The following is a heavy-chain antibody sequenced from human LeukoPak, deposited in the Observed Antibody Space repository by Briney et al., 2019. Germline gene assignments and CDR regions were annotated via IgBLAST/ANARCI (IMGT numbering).Heavy chain of an antibody. J-gene: IGHJ3*02. D-gene: IGHD2-15*01. CDR2: IYWDEAK. CDR1: GFSLSTSGVG. V-gene: IGHV2-5*02. Sequence: SGPTLVKPTQTLTLTCTFSGFSLSTSGVGVGWFRQPPRKALEWLALIYWDEAKRYSPSLKNRLTITQDTSNKQVVLTMTNMDPVDTATYYCAHTVTYSLGDAFDIWGQGTMVTVSS. CDR3: AHTVTYSLGDAFDI.